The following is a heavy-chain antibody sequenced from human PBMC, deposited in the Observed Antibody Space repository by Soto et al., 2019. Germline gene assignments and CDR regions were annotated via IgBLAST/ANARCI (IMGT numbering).Heavy chain of an antibody. J-gene: IGHJ4*01. CDR3: PNVQEGGVWLKEQ. Sequence: GGSLRLSCAASGFTFSSYAMSWVRQAPGKGLEWVSAISGSGGSAYYADSVKGRFTISRDNSKNTLYLQMNSLRAEDTAVYYCPNVQEGGVWLKEQWGDVTLVTVP. V-gene: IGHV3-23*01. CDR2: ISGSGGSA. CDR1: GFTFSSYA. D-gene: IGHD5-12*01.